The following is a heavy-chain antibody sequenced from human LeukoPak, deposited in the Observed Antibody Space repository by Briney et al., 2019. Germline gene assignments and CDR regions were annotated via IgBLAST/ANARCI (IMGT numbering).Heavy chain of an antibody. J-gene: IGHJ4*02. D-gene: IGHD5-24*01. CDR1: GYTFTSYY. CDR3: ARDGWSEMGTILREVVSDY. CDR2: INPSGGST. Sequence: ASVRVSCKASGYTFTSYYMHWVRQAHGQGLEWMGIINPSGGSTSYAQKFQGRVTMTRDTSTSTLYMELSSLRPEDTAVYYCARDGWSEMGTILREVVSDYWGQGTLVTVSS. V-gene: IGHV1-46*01.